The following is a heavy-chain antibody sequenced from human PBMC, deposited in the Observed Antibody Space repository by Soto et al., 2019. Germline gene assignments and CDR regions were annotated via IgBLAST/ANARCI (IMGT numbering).Heavy chain of an antibody. CDR3: ARDCRYSTYNWFDP. V-gene: IGHV4-4*07. CDR1: GGSISSYY. J-gene: IGHJ5*02. CDR2: IYTSGST. Sequence: PSETLSLTCTVSGGSISSYYWSWIRQPAGKGLEWIGRIYTSGSTNCNPSLKSRVTMSVDTSKNQFSLKLSSVTAADTAVYYCARDCRYSTYNWFDPWGQGTLVTVSS. D-gene: IGHD1-1*01.